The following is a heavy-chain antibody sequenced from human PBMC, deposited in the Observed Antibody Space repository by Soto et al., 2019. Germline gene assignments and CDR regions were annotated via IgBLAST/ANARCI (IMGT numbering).Heavy chain of an antibody. CDR1: GGSISSSSYY. J-gene: IGHJ4*02. D-gene: IGHD3-3*01. Sequence: PSETLSLTCTVSGGSISSSSYYWGWIRQPPGKGLEWIGSIYYSGSTYYNPSLKSRVTISVDTSKNQFSLQLNSVTPEDTAVYYCAKSGTIFGVVTGFLDYWGQGTLVTVSS. CDR3: AKSGTIFGVVTGFLDY. CDR2: IYYSGST. V-gene: IGHV4-39*01.